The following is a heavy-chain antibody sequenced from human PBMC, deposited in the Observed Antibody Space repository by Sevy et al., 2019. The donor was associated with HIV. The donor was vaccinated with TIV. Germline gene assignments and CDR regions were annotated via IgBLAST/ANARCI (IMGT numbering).Heavy chain of an antibody. CDR1: GFTFSSCW. Sequence: GGSLRLSCAASGFTFSSCWMNWVRQAPGKGLEWVANIKQDGSEKYYVDSVKGRFTISRDNAKNSLYLQMNSLRAEDTAVYYCARDYGASDAFDIWGQGTMVTVSS. J-gene: IGHJ3*02. D-gene: IGHD4-17*01. CDR2: IKQDGSEK. CDR3: ARDYGASDAFDI. V-gene: IGHV3-7*01.